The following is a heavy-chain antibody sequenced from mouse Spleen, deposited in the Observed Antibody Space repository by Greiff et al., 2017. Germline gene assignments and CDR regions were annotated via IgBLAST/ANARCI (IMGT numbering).Heavy chain of an antibody. CDR3: ARWGNYVPESDY. CDR1: GYTFTSYW. D-gene: IGHD2-1*01. V-gene: IGHV1-69*01. J-gene: IGHJ2*01. CDR2: IDPSDSYT. Sequence: QVQLQQPGAELVMPGASVKLSCKASGYTFTSYWMHWVKQRPGQGLEWIGEIDPSDSYTNYNQKFKGKATLTVDKSSSTAYMQLSSLTSEDSAVYYCARWGNYVPESDYWGQGTTLTVSS.